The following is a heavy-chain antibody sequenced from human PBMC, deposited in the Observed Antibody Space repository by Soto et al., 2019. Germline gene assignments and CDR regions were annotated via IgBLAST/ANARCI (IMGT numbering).Heavy chain of an antibody. CDR1: GFTFSSYW. CDR2: IKQDGSEK. CDR3: ARGIAAVLFTLDNWFDP. Sequence: GGSLRLSCAASGFTFSSYWMSWVRQAPGKGLEWVANIKQDGSEKYYVDSVKGRFTISRDNAKNSLYLQMNSLRAEDTAVYYCARGIAAVLFTLDNWFDPWGQGTLVTVSS. D-gene: IGHD6-13*01. V-gene: IGHV3-7*03. J-gene: IGHJ5*02.